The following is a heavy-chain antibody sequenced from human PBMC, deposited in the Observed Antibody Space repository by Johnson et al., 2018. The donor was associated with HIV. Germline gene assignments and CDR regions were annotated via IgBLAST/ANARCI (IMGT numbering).Heavy chain of an antibody. CDR2: ISRDGSST. V-gene: IGHV3-74*02. CDR3: AGGNRTWEGVDM. Sequence: VQLVESGGGLVQPGGSLRLSCAASGFTFGRYAMSWVRQAPGKGMEWVSRISRDGSSTTSAESVKGRFTISRDNAKNTLYLPMNSLRVEDMGVYYCAGGNRTWEGVDMGGEGTMVTVAS. J-gene: IGHJ3*02. D-gene: IGHD1-26*01. CDR1: GFTFGRYA.